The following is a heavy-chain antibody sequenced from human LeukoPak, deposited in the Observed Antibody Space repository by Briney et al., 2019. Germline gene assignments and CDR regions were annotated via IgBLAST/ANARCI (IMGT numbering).Heavy chain of an antibody. CDR3: ARDSRMSGRYDDAFDI. V-gene: IGHV3-11*04. D-gene: IGHD1-26*01. Sequence: PGGSLRLSCAASGFTFSDYYMSWIRQAPGKGLEWVSYISSSGSTIYYADSVKGRFTISRDSAKNSLYLQMNSLRAEDTAVYCCARDSRMSGRYDDAFDIWGQGTMVTVSS. CDR1: GFTFSDYY. CDR2: ISSSGSTI. J-gene: IGHJ3*02.